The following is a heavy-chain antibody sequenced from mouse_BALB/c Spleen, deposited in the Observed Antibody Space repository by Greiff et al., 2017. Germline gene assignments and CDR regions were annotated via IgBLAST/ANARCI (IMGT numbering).Heavy chain of an antibody. CDR2: IRNKANGYTT. CDR3: ARDAPSFDY. V-gene: IGHV7-3*02. Sequence: EVQRVESGGGLVQPGGSLRLSCATSGFTFTDYYMSWVRQPPGKALEWLGFIRNKANGYTTEYSASVKGRFTISRDNSQSILYLQMNTLRAEDSATYYCARDAPSFDYWGQGTTLTVSS. CDR1: GFTFTDYY. J-gene: IGHJ2*01.